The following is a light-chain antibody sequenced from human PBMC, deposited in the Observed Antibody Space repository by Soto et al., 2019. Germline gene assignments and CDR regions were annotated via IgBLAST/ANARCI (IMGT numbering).Light chain of an antibody. CDR3: SSYTSSSVV. J-gene: IGLJ2*01. Sequence: QSALTQPASVSGSPGQSITISCPGTSSDVGGYNYVSWYQQHPGKAPKLMIYEVSNRPSGVSNRFSGSKSGNTASLTISGLQAEDEADYYCSSYTSSSVVFGGGTKVTVL. V-gene: IGLV2-14*01. CDR1: SSDVGGYNY. CDR2: EVS.